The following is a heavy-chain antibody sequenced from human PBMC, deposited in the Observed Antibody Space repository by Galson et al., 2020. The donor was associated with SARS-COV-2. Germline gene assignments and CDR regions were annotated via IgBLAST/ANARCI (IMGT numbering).Heavy chain of an antibody. D-gene: IGHD2-2*01. CDR1: VGSFSGFS. CDR3: ARGRVGVVPAPILGLGPYYDYYAMDV. CDR2: IKHSGRA. J-gene: IGHJ6*02. Sequence: ETSETLSLTCAVYVGSFSGFSWSRVRKSPGKGLEWIGEIKHSGRANYNPTLKTRVTISVDTSKNQFSLKLTSVTAAETGVYYCARGRVGVVPAPILGLGPYYDYYAMDVWGQGTTITVSS. V-gene: IGHV4-34*01.